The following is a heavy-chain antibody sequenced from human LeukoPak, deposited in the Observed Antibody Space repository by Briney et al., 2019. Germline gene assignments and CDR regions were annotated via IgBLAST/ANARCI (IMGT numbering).Heavy chain of an antibody. CDR2: INHSGST. Sequence: PSETLSLTCAVYGGSFSGYYWSWIRQPPGKGLEWIGEINHSGSTNYNPSLKSRVTISVDTSKNQFSLKLSSLTAADTAVYYCARRANSSGWLYYFDYWGQGTLFTVSS. CDR1: GGSFSGYY. CDR3: ARRANSSGWLYYFDY. V-gene: IGHV4-34*01. J-gene: IGHJ4*02. D-gene: IGHD6-19*01.